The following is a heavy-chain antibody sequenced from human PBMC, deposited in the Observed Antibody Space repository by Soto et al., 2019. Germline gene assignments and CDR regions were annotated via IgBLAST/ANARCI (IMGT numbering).Heavy chain of an antibody. V-gene: IGHV1-3*01. CDR1: GYTFTTYA. CDR3: VWDSGCGLIRD. CDR2: VNAGKGNT. J-gene: IGHJ4*02. Sequence: QVQLVQSGAEVKKPGASVKVSCKASGYTFTTYAIYWVRQAPGQGLERVGWVNAGKGNTKYSQKCQGRVTMTKDTSGRTAYWVLSSLRSEDTAGCCCVWDSGCGLIRDWSQGSLVTVSS. D-gene: IGHD3-22*01.